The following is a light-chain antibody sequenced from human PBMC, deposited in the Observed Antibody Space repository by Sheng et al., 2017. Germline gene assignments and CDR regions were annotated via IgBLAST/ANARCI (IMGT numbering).Light chain of an antibody. V-gene: IGKV1-33*01. CDR3: QQYDLFPYT. J-gene: IGKJ2*01. CDR2: DAS. Sequence: DIQMTQSPSSLSASVGDRVTIKCQASQDISKSLNWFQQRPGKAPKLLIYDASNLETGVPSRFSGSRSATDFTLTISSLQPEDTATYYCQQYDLFPYTFGQGTNLEI. CDR1: QDISKS.